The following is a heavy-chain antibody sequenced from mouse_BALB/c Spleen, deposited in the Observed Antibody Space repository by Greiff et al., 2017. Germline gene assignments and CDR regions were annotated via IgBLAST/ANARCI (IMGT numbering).Heavy chain of an antibody. V-gene: IGHV5-9-3*01. J-gene: IGHJ1*01. CDR3: ARRDGSSSNWYFDV. Sequence: EVKLQESGGGLVKPGGSLKLSCAASGFTFSSYAMSWVRQTPEKRLEWVATISSGGSYTYYPASVKGRFTISRDNAKNTLYLQISSLRSEDTAMYYGARRDGSSSNWYFDVWGAGTTVTVSS. CDR2: ISSGGSYT. CDR1: GFTFSSYA. D-gene: IGHD1-1*01.